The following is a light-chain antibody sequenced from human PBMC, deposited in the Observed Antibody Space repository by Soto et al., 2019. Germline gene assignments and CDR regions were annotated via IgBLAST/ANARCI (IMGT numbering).Light chain of an antibody. Sequence: QSALTQPASMSGSPGQSITISCTGTSSDVGSYNLVSWYQQHPGKAPKLMIYEGSKRPSGVSNRFSGSKSGNTASLTISGLQAEDEADYYCCSYAGSGVVFGGGTQLTVL. CDR2: EGS. V-gene: IGLV2-23*01. CDR3: CSYAGSGVV. CDR1: SSDVGSYNL. J-gene: IGLJ2*01.